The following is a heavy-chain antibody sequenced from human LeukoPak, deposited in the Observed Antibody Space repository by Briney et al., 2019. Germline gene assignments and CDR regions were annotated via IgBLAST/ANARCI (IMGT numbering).Heavy chain of an antibody. J-gene: IGHJ4*02. CDR2: INHSGST. V-gene: IGHV4-34*01. CDR1: GGSFSGYY. CDR3: AMYYRDGYNEGYFDY. D-gene: IGHD5-24*01. Sequence: PSETLSLTCAVYGGSFSGYYWGWIRQPPGKGLEWIGEINHSGSTNYNPSLKSRVTIAVDTSTNQFSLKLSSVTAADTAVYYCAMYYRDGYNEGYFDYWGQGTLVTVSS.